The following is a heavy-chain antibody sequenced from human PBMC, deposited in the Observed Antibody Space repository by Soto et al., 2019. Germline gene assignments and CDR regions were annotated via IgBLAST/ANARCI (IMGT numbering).Heavy chain of an antibody. V-gene: IGHV3-23*01. D-gene: IGHD3-22*01. CDR3: SKEVHVIETPRGYYYDSSGYSY. J-gene: IGHJ4*02. Sequence: GGSLRLSCAASGFTFSSYAMSWVRQAPGKGLEWVSAISGSGGSTYYADSVKGRFTISRDNSKNTLYLQMNSLRAEDTAVYYCSKEVHVIETPRGYYYDSSGYSYWGQGTLVTVSS. CDR2: ISGSGGST. CDR1: GFTFSSYA.